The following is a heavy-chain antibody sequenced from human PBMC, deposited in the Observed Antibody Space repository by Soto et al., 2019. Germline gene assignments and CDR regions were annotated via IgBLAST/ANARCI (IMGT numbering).Heavy chain of an antibody. V-gene: IGHV1-3*01. CDR2: INAGNGNT. CDR1: GYTFTSYA. J-gene: IGHJ6*02. CDR3: ARVDEGCSSTSCYNDYYYGMDV. D-gene: IGHD2-2*02. Sequence: ASVKVSCKASGYTFTSYAMHWVRQAPGQRLEWMGWINAGNGNTKYSQKFQGRVTITRDTSASTAYMELSSLRSEDTAVYYCARVDEGCSSTSCYNDYYYGMDVWGQGTTVTVPS.